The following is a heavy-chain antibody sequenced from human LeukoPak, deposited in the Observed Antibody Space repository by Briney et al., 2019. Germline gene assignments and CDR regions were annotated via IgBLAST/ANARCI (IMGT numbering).Heavy chain of an antibody. V-gene: IGHV1-8*03. CDR3: ARVDGSADY. CDR1: GYTFTRYD. J-gene: IGHJ4*02. D-gene: IGHD1-26*01. CDR2: VNPNSGNS. Sequence: SVKVSCKTSGYTFTRYDINWVRQATGQGLEWMGRVNPNSGNSGYAQKFQGRVTISRDTSISTAYMELSSLRSEDTAVYYCARVDGSADYWGQGTLVTVSS.